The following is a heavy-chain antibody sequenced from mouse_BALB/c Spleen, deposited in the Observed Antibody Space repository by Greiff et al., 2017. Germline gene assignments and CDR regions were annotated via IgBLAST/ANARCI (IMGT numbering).Heavy chain of an antibody. V-gene: IGHV14-3*02. J-gene: IGHJ4*01. CDR1: GFNIKDTY. CDR3: ARGGGFYYAMDY. CDR2: IDPANGNT. Sequence: EVKLQESGAELVKPGASVKLSCTASGFNIKDTYMHWVKQRPEQGLEWIGRIDPANGNTKYDPKFQGKATITADTSSNTAYLQLSSLTSEDTAVYYCARGGGFYYAMDYWGQGTSVTVSS.